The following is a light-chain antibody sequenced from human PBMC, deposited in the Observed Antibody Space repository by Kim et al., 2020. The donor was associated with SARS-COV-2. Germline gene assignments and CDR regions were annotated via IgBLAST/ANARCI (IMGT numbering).Light chain of an antibody. CDR1: QDISNY. Sequence: DIQMTQSPSSLSASIRDRVTITCQASQDISNYLNWYQHKPGKAPRLLIYDASKLETGLPSRFSASGSGTDFTFTISSLQPEDIATYYCQQYHNLPLTFGGGTKVDIK. CDR3: QQYHNLPLT. J-gene: IGKJ4*01. V-gene: IGKV1-33*01. CDR2: DAS.